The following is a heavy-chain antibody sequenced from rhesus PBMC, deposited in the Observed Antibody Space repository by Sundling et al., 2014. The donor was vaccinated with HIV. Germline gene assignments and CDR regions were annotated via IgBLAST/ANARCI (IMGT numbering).Heavy chain of an antibody. V-gene: IGHV4-160*01. D-gene: IGHD2-33*01. CDR2: IYGSGGST. J-gene: IGHJ4*01. CDR3: ARDVRTLGY. Sequence: QVQLQESGPGLVKPSETLSLTCAVSGGSISGAYGWGWIRQAPGKGPEWIGRIYGSGGSTDYNPSLKSRVTISTDTSKNQFSLKLTSVTAADTAVYYCARDVRTLGYWGQGVLVTVSS. CDR1: GGSISGAYG.